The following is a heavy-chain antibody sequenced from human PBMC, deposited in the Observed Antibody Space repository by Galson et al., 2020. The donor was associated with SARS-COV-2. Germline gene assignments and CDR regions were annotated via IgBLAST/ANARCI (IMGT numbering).Heavy chain of an antibody. V-gene: IGHV1-18*01. D-gene: IGHD1-26*01. CDR1: GYTFTSYG. Sequence: ASVKVSCKASGYTFTSYGISWVRQAPGQGLEWMGWISAYNGNTNYAQKLQGRVTMTTNTSTSTAYMEMRSLRSDDTAVYYWARDGTPIYHYYMDVWGKGTTVTVSS. J-gene: IGHJ6*03. CDR3: ARDGTPIYHYYMDV. CDR2: ISAYNGNT.